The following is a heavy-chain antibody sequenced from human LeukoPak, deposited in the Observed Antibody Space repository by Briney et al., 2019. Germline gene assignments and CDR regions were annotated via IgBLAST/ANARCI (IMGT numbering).Heavy chain of an antibody. CDR1: GFTFNTYS. J-gene: IGHJ3*02. V-gene: IGHV3-21*01. D-gene: IGHD1/OR15-1a*01. CDR3: ARDRTGSNWDKGRPDTFDI. Sequence: NPGGSLRLSCAASGFTFNTYSMNWVRQAPGKGLEWVSCISSVSGYIYYADSVKGRFTISRDNAKNTLYLQMNSLRAEDTAVYYCARDRTGSNWDKGRPDTFDIWGQGTMVTVSS. CDR2: ISSVSGYI.